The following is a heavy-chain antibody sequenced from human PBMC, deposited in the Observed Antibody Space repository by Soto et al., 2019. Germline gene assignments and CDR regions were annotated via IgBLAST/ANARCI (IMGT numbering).Heavy chain of an antibody. J-gene: IGHJ4*02. CDR2: ITSDGSDT. V-gene: IGHV3-74*01. D-gene: IGHD3-10*01. CDR3: AREKVPFYGPGSFAY. Sequence: EVQLVESGGGLVQPGGSLRLSCAASGFTFSSYWMHWVRQAPGKGLVWVSRITSDGSDTTYADSVKGRFTISRDNAKNTLLLQLNSLRAEDTAVYYCAREKVPFYGPGSFAYWGQGTLVTVSS. CDR1: GFTFSSYW.